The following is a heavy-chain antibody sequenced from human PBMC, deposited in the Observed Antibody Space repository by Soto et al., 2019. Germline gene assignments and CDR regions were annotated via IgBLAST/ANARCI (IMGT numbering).Heavy chain of an antibody. J-gene: IGHJ3*02. CDR2: IYYSGST. Sequence: SETLSLTCTVSGGSISSYYWSWIRQPPGKGLEGIGDIYYSGSTNYNPSLKRRVTISVDTSKNQFSLKLSPVPDADTAVYYCARVGGSGYYSAPGHAFDIWGQGTMVTVSS. CDR1: GGSISSYY. V-gene: IGHV4-59*01. D-gene: IGHD3-22*01. CDR3: ARVGGSGYYSAPGHAFDI.